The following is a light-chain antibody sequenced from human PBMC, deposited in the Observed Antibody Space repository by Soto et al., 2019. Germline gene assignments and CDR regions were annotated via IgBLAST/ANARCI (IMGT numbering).Light chain of an antibody. CDR3: QHYGSSRT. J-gene: IGKJ1*01. V-gene: IGKV3-20*01. Sequence: EIVLTQSPGTLSLSPGERATLSCRASQSVSSNYLAWYQQKSGEAPRLLLYGTSSRATGIPERFSGSGSGTDFTLTISRLEPEDFAVYYCQHYGSSRTFGQGTKVDIK. CDR2: GTS. CDR1: QSVSSNY.